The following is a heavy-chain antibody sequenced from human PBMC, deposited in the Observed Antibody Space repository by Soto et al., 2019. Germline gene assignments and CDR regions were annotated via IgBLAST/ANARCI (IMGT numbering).Heavy chain of an antibody. CDR1: GGTFSSYA. V-gene: IGHV1-69*01. D-gene: IGHD2-2*01. CDR3: ARKGYCSSTSCMYNWFHP. Sequence: QVQLVQSGAEVQKPGSSVKVSCKASGGTFSSYAISWVRQAPGQGLEWMGGIIPIFGTANYAQKFQGRVTITADESTSTAYMELSSLRSEDTAVYYCARKGYCSSTSCMYNWFHPWGQGTLVTVSS. J-gene: IGHJ5*02. CDR2: IIPIFGTA.